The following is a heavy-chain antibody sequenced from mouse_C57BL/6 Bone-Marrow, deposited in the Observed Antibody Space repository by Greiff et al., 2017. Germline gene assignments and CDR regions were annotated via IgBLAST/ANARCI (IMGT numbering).Heavy chain of an antibody. V-gene: IGHV5-12*01. CDR3: ARHSDY. CDR1: GFTFSDYY. CDR2: ISNGGGST. J-gene: IGHJ4*01. Sequence: VQGVESGGGLVQPGGSLKLSCAASGFTFSDYYMYWVRQTPEKRLEWVAYISNGGGSTYYPDTVKGRFTISRDNAKNTLYLQMSRLKSEDTAMYYCARHSDYWGQGTSVTVSS.